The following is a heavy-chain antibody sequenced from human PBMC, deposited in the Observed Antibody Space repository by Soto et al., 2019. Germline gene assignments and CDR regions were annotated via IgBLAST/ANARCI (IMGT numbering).Heavy chain of an antibody. V-gene: IGHV3-30*18. J-gene: IGHJ5*02. CDR3: AKALSGYSSGWYENWFDP. CDR1: GFTFSSYG. Sequence: GGSLRLSCAASGFTFSSYGMHWVRQAPGKGLEWVAVISYDGSNKYYADSVKGRFTISRDNSKNTLYLQMNSLRAEDTAVYYCAKALSGYSSGWYENWFDPWGQGTLVTVSS. D-gene: IGHD6-19*01. CDR2: ISYDGSNK.